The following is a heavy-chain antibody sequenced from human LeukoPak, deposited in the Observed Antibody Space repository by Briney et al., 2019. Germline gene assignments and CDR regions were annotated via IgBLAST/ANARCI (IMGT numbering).Heavy chain of an antibody. Sequence: PGGSLRLSCVASGFTFNKYGIHWVRQAPGKGLEWVAVIWNDGSNEYYADSVKGRLAISRDNDKNTVNLQMNSLRAEDTAVYYCARSLEMATTDYWGQGTLVTVSS. CDR3: ARSLEMATTDY. CDR2: IWNDGSNE. D-gene: IGHD5-24*01. CDR1: GFTFNKYG. V-gene: IGHV3-33*01. J-gene: IGHJ4*02.